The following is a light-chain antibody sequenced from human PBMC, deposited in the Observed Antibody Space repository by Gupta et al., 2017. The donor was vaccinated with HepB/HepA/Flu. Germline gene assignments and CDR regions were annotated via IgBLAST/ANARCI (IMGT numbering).Light chain of an antibody. V-gene: IGKV3-20*01. CDR2: GAS. Sequence: EIVLTQSPGTLSLSPGERATLSCRASQSVSSDYLAWYQQKPGQAPRLLIYGASSRATGIPDRFSRSGSGTDFTLTISRLEPEDFAVYYCQQYRSSPLFTFGPGTKVDIK. CDR3: QQYRSSPLFT. J-gene: IGKJ3*01. CDR1: QSVSSDY.